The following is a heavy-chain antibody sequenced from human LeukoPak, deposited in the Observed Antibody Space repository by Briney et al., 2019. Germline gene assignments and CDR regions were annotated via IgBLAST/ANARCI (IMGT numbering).Heavy chain of an antibody. CDR3: ASGRWLQLPFY. J-gene: IGHJ4*02. CDR2: IHPRRGDT. CDR1: GYSXTAXY. Sequence: GASVKVSCKTSGYSXTAXYIHXXXXXXGQGLEWMGWIHPRRGDTNYAQKFQGRVTMTRDTSISTAYTELSSLRSDDTAVYYCASGRWLQLPFYWGQGTLVTVSS. D-gene: IGHD5-24*01. V-gene: IGHV1-2*03.